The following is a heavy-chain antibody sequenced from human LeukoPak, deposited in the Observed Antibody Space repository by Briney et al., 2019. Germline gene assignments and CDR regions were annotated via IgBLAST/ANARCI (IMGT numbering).Heavy chain of an antibody. CDR2: MNPNSGNT. V-gene: IGHV1-8*01. D-gene: IGHD5-12*01. J-gene: IGHJ4*02. Sequence: ASVKVSCKASGYTFTSYDINWVRQATGPGLEWMGWMNPNSGNTGYAQKFQDRVTMTRNTSTSTAYMELSSLRSEDTAVYYCARVDLGVGYSGYDPSDYWGQGTLVTVSS. CDR3: ARVDLGVGYSGYDPSDY. CDR1: GYTFTSYD.